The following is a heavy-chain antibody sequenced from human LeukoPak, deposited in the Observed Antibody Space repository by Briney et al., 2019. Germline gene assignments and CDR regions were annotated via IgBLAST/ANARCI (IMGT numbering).Heavy chain of an antibody. CDR3: ARRSIRITMIVVVSDAFDI. CDR2: INPNSGGT. V-gene: IGHV1-2*02. Sequence: GASVKVSCKASGYTFTGYYMHWVRQAPGQGLEWMGWINPNSGGTNYAQKFQGRVTMTRDTSISTACMELSRLRSDDTAVYYCARRSIRITMIVVVSDAFDIWGQGTMVTVSS. CDR1: GYTFTGYY. D-gene: IGHD3-22*01. J-gene: IGHJ3*02.